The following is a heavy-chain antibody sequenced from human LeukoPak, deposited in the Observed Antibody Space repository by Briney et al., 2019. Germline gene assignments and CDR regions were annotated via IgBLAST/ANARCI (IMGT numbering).Heavy chain of an antibody. J-gene: IGHJ4*02. CDR1: GGSISSYY. CDR3: ARHPENSYSSSWYPSYYFDY. CDR2: IYYSGST. Sequence: PSETLSLTCTVSGGSISSYYWSWIRQPPGKGLEWIGYIYYSGSTNYNPSLKSRVTISVDTSKNQFSLKLSSVTAADTAVYYCARHPENSYSSSWYPSYYFDYWGQGTLVTVSS. V-gene: IGHV4-59*08. D-gene: IGHD6-13*01.